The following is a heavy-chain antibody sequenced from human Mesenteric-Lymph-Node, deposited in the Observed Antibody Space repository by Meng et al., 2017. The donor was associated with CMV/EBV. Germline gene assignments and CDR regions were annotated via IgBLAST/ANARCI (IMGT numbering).Heavy chain of an antibody. Sequence: TPSLTRAVYGGSFSGYYWSWIRQPPGKGLEWIGEINHSGSTNYNPSLKSRVTISVDTSKNQFSLKLSSVTAADTAVYYCARGNYGDYYFDYWGQGTLVTVSS. CDR3: ARGNYGDYYFDY. CDR2: INHSGST. V-gene: IGHV4-34*01. D-gene: IGHD4-17*01. J-gene: IGHJ4*02. CDR1: GGSFSGYY.